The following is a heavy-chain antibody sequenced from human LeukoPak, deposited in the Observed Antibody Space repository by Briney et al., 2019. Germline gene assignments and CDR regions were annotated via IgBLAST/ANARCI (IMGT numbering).Heavy chain of an antibody. V-gene: IGHV3-48*01. CDR3: ARTRAGYYFDY. Sequence: GGSLRLSCAASGFTFSSYSMNWVRQAPGKGLEWVSYISSGTSSIYYADSVKGRFTISRDNAKNSLYLQMNSLRAEDTAVYYCARTRAGYYFDYWGQGTLVTVSS. CDR2: ISSGTSSI. J-gene: IGHJ4*02. CDR1: GFTFSSYS.